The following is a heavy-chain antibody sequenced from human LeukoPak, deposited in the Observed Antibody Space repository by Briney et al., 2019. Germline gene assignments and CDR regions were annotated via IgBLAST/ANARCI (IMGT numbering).Heavy chain of an antibody. J-gene: IGHJ4*02. CDR3: ATVDGGTECFDY. V-gene: IGHV1-3*01. CDR1: GYTFTSYA. Sequence: ASVKVPCKASGYTFTSYAMHWVRQAPGQRLEWMGWINAGNGNTKYSQKFQGRVTITRDTSASTAYMELSSLRSEDTAVYYCATVDGGTECFDYWGQGTLVTVSS. CDR2: INAGNGNT. D-gene: IGHD3-16*01.